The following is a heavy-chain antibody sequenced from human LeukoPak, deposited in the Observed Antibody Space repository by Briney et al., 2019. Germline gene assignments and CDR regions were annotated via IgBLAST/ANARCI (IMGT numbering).Heavy chain of an antibody. J-gene: IGHJ3*02. CDR3: AKVGVRGAFDI. D-gene: IGHD3-10*02. V-gene: IGHV3-9*01. CDR1: VFTFNDYA. CDR2: IRWDSGGI. Sequence: GGSLRLSCAASVFTFNDYAMHWVRQAPGKGLEWVSGIRWDSGGICYADSVKGRFTISRDNAKNSLYLQMNSLRAEDTALYYCAKVGVRGAFDIWGQGTMVTVSS.